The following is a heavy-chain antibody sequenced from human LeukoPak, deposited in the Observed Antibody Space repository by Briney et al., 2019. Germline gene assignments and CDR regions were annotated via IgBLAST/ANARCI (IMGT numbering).Heavy chain of an antibody. J-gene: IGHJ3*02. CDR2: ISWNSGSI. CDR1: GFTFDDYA. Sequence: GGSLRLSCAASGFTFDDYAMHWVRQAPGKGLEWVSGISWNSGSIGYADSVKGRFTISRDNAKNSLYLQMNSLRAEDTALYYCAKDIRSGESSGSGAFDIWGQGTMVTVSS. D-gene: IGHD6-19*01. V-gene: IGHV3-9*01. CDR3: AKDIRSGESSGSGAFDI.